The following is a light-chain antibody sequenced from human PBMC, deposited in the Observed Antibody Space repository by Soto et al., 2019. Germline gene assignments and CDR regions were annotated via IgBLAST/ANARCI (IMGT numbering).Light chain of an antibody. V-gene: IGKV3-15*01. Sequence: EIVMTQSPATLSVSPGERATLSCRASQSVSSNLAWYQQKPGQAPRLLLYGASTRATGIPGRFSGSGSGTEFTLTISSLQSEDSAVYYCQQHNYWPSFGQGTKLEIK. CDR2: GAS. J-gene: IGKJ2*01. CDR1: QSVSSN. CDR3: QQHNYWPS.